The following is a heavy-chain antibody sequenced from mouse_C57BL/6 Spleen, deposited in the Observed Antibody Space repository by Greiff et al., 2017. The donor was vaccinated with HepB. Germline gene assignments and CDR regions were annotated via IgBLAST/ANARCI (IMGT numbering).Heavy chain of an antibody. Sequence: DVMLVESGGGLVKPGGSLKLSCAASGFTFSSYAMSWVRQTPEKRLEWVATISDGGSYTYYPDNVKGRFTISRDNAKNNLYLQMSHLKSEDTAMYYCAVYDYDGDYFDYWGQGTTLTVSS. J-gene: IGHJ2*01. CDR2: ISDGGSYT. CDR3: AVYDYDGDYFDY. D-gene: IGHD2-4*01. V-gene: IGHV5-4*03. CDR1: GFTFSSYA.